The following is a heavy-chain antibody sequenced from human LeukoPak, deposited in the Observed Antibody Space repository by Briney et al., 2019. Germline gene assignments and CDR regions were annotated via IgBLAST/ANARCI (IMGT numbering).Heavy chain of an antibody. CDR3: AKEGVQLWSLDY. J-gene: IGHJ4*02. CDR2: ISYDGSNK. D-gene: IGHD5-18*01. V-gene: IGHV3-30*18. Sequence: GGSLRLSCAASGFTFSSYGMHWVRQAPGKGLEWVAVISYDGSNKYYADSVKGRFTISRDNSKNTLYLQMNSLRAEDTAAYYCAKEGVQLWSLDYWGQGTLVTVSS. CDR1: GFTFSSYG.